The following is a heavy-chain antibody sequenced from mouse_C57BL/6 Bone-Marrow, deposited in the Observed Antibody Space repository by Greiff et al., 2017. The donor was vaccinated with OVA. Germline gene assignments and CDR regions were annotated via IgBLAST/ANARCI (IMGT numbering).Heavy chain of an antibody. V-gene: IGHV1-81*01. CDR1: GYTFTSYG. D-gene: IGHD2-4*01. J-gene: IGHJ3*01. CDR2: IYPRSGNT. CDR3: SRDDYDGFAY. Sequence: QVQLQQSGAELARPGASVKLSCTASGYTFTSYGISWVKQRPGQGLEWIGEIYPRSGNTDYTEKFQGKATLTADKSSSTAYMELRSLTSEDSAVYICSRDDYDGFAYWGQGTLVTVSA.